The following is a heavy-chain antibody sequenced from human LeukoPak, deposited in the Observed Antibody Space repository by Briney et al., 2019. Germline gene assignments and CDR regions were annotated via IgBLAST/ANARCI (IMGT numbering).Heavy chain of an antibody. V-gene: IGHV1-18*01. CDR3: ARVGDCSSTSCGDDWFDP. Sequence: ASVKVSCKVSGYTLSELSMHWVRQAPGQGLEWMGWISAYNGNTNYAQKLQGRVTMTTDTSTSTAYMELRSLRSDDTAVYYCARVGDCSSTSCGDDWFDPWGQGTLVTVSS. D-gene: IGHD2-2*01. CDR2: ISAYNGNT. J-gene: IGHJ5*02. CDR1: GYTLSELS.